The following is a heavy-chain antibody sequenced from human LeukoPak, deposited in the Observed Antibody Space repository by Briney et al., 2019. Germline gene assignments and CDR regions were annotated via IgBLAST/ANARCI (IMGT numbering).Heavy chain of an antibody. Sequence: PGGSLRLSCAASGFTFRAYSMAWVRQVPGGGLEWVSAIFIPTFIVYPDPVKGRFIVSIDKSKNTLYLQMDNRRAEDTAVYYCVKERDRGVDVADDLDLWGQGTLVTVSS. J-gene: IGHJ1*01. D-gene: IGHD6-19*01. CDR3: VKERDRGVDVADDLDL. CDR1: GFTFRAYS. V-gene: IGHV3-69-1*01. CDR2: IFIPTFI.